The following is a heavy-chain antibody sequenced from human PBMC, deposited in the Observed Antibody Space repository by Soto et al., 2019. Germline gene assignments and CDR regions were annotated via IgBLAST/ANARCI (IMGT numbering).Heavy chain of an antibody. D-gene: IGHD2-2*01. J-gene: IGHJ6*02. CDR3: ASGDIVVVPAAKYKYYYYGMDV. CDR2: IIPIFGTA. CDR1: VGTFSSYA. Sequence: SLKACCKASVGTFSSYAIICVRPDPGQGLEWMGGIIPIFGTANYAQKFQGRVTITADKSTSTAYMELSSLRSEDTAVYYCASGDIVVVPAAKYKYYYYGMDVWGQGTTVNVS. V-gene: IGHV1-69*06.